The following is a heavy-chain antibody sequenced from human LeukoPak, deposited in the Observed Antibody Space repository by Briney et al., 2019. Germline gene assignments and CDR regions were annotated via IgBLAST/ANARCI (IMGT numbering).Heavy chain of an antibody. V-gene: IGHV4-59*01. CDR1: GGSISSYY. Sequence: SETLSLTCTVSGGSISSYYWSWIRQPPGKGLEWIGYIYYSGSTNYNPSLKSRVTISVDTSKNQFSLKLSSVTAADTAVYYCARGRSYYYDSSGYPPHDNWFDPWGQGTLVTVSS. CDR2: IYYSGST. D-gene: IGHD3-22*01. CDR3: ARGRSYYYDSSGYPPHDNWFDP. J-gene: IGHJ5*02.